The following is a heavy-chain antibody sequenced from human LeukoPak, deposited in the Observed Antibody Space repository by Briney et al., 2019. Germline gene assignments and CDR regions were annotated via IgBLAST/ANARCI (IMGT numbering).Heavy chain of an antibody. D-gene: IGHD1-26*01. CDR2: IYHSGST. CDR1: GGSISSSNW. V-gene: IGHV4-4*02. J-gene: IGHJ6*03. CDR3: ARGATKLYYYYYMDV. Sequence: SETLSLTCAVSGGSISSSNWWSWVRQPPGKGLEWIGEIYHSGSTNYNPSLKSRVTISVDKSKNQFSLKLSSVTAADTAVYYCARGATKLYYYYYMDVWGKGTTVTVSS.